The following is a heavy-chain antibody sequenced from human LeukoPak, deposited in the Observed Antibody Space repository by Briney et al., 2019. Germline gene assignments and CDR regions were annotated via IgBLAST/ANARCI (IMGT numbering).Heavy chain of an antibody. D-gene: IGHD4-17*01. Sequence: PSETLSLTCAVYGGSFSGYYWSWIRQPPGKGLEWVANIKQDGSEKYYVDSVKGRFTIPRDNAKNSMYLQMNSLRAEDTAVYYCARARFETTVTTLVRKKDYYYYNMDVWGKGTTVTVSS. CDR1: GGSFSGYY. V-gene: IGHV3-7*01. CDR2: IKQDGSEK. J-gene: IGHJ6*03. CDR3: ARARFETTVTTLVRKKDYYYYNMDV.